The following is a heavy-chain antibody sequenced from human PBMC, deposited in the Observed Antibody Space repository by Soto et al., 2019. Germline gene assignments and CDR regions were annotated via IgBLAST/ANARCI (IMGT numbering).Heavy chain of an antibody. CDR3: ARTIVLMVYAIRDYYFDY. CDR1: GGSISSGGYS. J-gene: IGHJ4*02. D-gene: IGHD2-8*01. Sequence: QLQLQESGSGLVKPSQTLSLTCAVSGGSISSGGYSWSWIRQPPGKGLEWIGYIYHSGSTYYNTSLKSRVTISVDRSKNQFSLKLSSVTAADTAVYYCARTIVLMVYAIRDYYFDYWGQGTLVTVSS. CDR2: IYHSGST. V-gene: IGHV4-30-2*01.